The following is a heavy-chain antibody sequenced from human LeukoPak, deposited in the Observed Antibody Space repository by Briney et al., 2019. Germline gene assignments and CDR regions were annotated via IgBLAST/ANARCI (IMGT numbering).Heavy chain of an antibody. J-gene: IGHJ4*02. D-gene: IGHD3-10*01. Sequence: PGRSLRLSCAASGFTFSSYAMHWVRQAPGKGLEWVAVISYDGSNKYYADSVKGRFTISRDNSKNTLYLQMNSLRAEDTAVYYCARDPVYGSGSYRPRPFDCWGQGTLVTVSS. CDR3: ARDPVYGSGSYRPRPFDC. CDR1: GFTFSSYA. V-gene: IGHV3-30-3*01. CDR2: ISYDGSNK.